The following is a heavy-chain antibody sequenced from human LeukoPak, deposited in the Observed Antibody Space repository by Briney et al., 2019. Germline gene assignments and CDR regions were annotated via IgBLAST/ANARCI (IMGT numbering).Heavy chain of an antibody. CDR3: ARDPRTHYYYSYMDV. D-gene: IGHD2-2*01. CDR2: IYYSGST. Sequence: SETLSLTCTVSGGSISSYYWSWIRQPPGKGLEWIGYIYYSGSTNYNPSLKSRVTISVDTPKNQFSLKLSSVTAADTAVYYCARDPRTHYYYSYMDVWGKGTTVTVSS. V-gene: IGHV4-59*01. CDR1: GGSISSYY. J-gene: IGHJ6*03.